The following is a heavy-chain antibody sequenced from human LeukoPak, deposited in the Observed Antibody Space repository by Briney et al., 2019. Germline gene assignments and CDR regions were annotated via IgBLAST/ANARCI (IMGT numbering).Heavy chain of an antibody. CDR3: ATGYSSTWYYFGY. CDR1: GGAFSNYF. V-gene: IGHV4-34*01. J-gene: IGHJ4*02. CDR2: INDSGST. D-gene: IGHD6-13*01. Sequence: SETLSLTCAVSGGAFSNYFWTWIRQPPGKGLEWIAEINDSGSTNSNSSLRSRVAISLDTSKNQFSLKLASVTAADTAVYYCATGYSSTWYYFGYWGQGTLVTVSS.